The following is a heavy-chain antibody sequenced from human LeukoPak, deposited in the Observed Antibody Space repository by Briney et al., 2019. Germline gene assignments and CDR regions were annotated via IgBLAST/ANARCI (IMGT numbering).Heavy chain of an antibody. D-gene: IGHD3-16*02. J-gene: IGHJ4*02. CDR3: ARSLHPYYDYVWGSYRYLGFDY. CDR2: ISSSGSTI. Sequence: GGSLRLSCAASGFTFSSYGMNWVRQAPGKGLEWASYISSSGSTIYYADSVKGRFTISRDNAKNSLYLQMNSLRAEDTAVYYCARSLHPYYDYVWGSYRYLGFDYWGQGTLVTVSS. CDR1: GFTFSSYG. V-gene: IGHV3-48*04.